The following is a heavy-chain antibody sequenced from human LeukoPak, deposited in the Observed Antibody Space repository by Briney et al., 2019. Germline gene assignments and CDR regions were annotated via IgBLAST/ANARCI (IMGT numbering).Heavy chain of an antibody. CDR3: ARVIAVSGEYFDY. J-gene: IGHJ4*02. D-gene: IGHD6-19*01. CDR2: IYAYGST. V-gene: IGHV3-66*01. CDR1: GFTVSGNY. Sequence: PGGSLRLSCAASGFTVSGNYMSWVRQAPGKGLEWVSVIYAYGSTHYADSVKGRFTISRDNSNNMLYLQMNSLRAEDTAVYFCARVIAVSGEYFDYWGQGTLVTVSS.